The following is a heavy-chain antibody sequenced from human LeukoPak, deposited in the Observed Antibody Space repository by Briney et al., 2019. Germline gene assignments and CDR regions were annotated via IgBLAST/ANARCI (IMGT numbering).Heavy chain of an antibody. D-gene: IGHD3-10*01. V-gene: IGHV3-30*02. CDR3: AGEGSGSYYKDY. CDR1: GFTFNDYG. Sequence: PGGSLRLSCAGSGFTFNDYGMHWVRQAPGKGLEWVAFIRFDGTNKYYADSVKGRFTISRDNAKNSLYLQMNSLRAEDTAVYYCAGEGSGSYYKDYWGQGTLVTVSS. J-gene: IGHJ4*02. CDR2: IRFDGTNK.